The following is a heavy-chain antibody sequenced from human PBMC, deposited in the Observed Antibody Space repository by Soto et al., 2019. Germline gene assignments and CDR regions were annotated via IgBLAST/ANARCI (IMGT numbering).Heavy chain of an antibody. V-gene: IGHV1-69*05. CDR2: IIPIFGTA. CDR1: GGTFSSYA. D-gene: IGHD3-3*01. J-gene: IGHJ4*02. Sequence: SVKVSCKASGGTFSSYAISWVRQAPGQGLEWMGGIIPIFGTANYAQKFQGRVTMTTDKSTSTAYMELRSLRSDDTAVYYCARSSALADYDFWSGYYEPGYFDYWGQGTLVTVSS. CDR3: ARSSALADYDFWSGYYEPGYFDY.